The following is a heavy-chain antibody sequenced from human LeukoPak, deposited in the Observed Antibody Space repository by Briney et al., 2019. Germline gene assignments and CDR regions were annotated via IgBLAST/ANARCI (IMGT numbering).Heavy chain of an antibody. CDR3: ARERGIRDAFDF. V-gene: IGHV1-3*03. CDR2: ISVGNGDS. Sequence: GASVTVSCKASGYTFTSYGISWVRQAPGQSLEWMGWISVGNGDSKCSQEFQGRVTLTRDTSATTAYLEVSSLRPEDMAVYYCARERGIRDAFDFWGQGTMVTVSS. J-gene: IGHJ3*01. D-gene: IGHD1-14*01. CDR1: GYTFTSYG.